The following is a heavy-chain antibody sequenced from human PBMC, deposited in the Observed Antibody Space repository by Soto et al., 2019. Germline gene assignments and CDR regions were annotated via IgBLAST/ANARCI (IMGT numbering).Heavy chain of an antibody. V-gene: IGHV4-30-4*01. D-gene: IGHD6-6*01. CDR2: IYYSGST. J-gene: IGHJ6*02. CDR3: ARVLRYSSSSNYYYGMDV. CDR1: GGSISSGDYY. Sequence: TLSLTCTVSGGSISSGDYYWSWIRQPPGKGLEWIGYIYYSGSTYYNPSLKSRVTISVDTSKNQFSLKLSSVTAADTAVYYCARVLRYSSSSNYYYGMDVWGQGTTVTVSS.